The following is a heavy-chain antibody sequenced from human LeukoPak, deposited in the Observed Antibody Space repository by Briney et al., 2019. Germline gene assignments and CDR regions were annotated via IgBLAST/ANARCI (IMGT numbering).Heavy chain of an antibody. D-gene: IGHD5-18*01. CDR2: ITPIFVTA. CDR3: ARVGRADTTMDY. CDR1: GATFSTFA. Sequence: PPVKFSSKASGATFSTFATTWVGQAPGQGLEWMGGITPIFVTAKYAQKFQGRVTITEDESTSTAYMELSSLRSEDTAVYYCARVGRADTTMDYWGQRTLVTVSS. J-gene: IGHJ4*02. V-gene: IGHV1-69*01.